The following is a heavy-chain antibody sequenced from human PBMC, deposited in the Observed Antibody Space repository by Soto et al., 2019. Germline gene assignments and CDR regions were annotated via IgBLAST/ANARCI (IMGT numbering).Heavy chain of an antibody. CDR3: AREPSSLGGDSYYYYYYMDV. V-gene: IGHV1-69*04. Sequence: SVKVSCKASGGTFSSYTISWVRQAPGQGLEWMGRIIPILGIANYAQKFQGRVTITADKSTSTAYMELSSLRSEDTAVYYCAREPSSLGGDSYYYYYYMDVWGKGTTVTVSS. CDR1: GGTFSSYT. J-gene: IGHJ6*03. CDR2: IIPILGIA. D-gene: IGHD2-21*02.